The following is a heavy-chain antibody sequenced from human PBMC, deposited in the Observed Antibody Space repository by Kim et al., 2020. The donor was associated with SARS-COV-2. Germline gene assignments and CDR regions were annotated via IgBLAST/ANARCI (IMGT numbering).Heavy chain of an antibody. J-gene: IGHJ6*02. CDR1: GGSFSGYY. CDR3: ARRGTGLTMVRGEPYYGMDV. Sequence: SETLSLTCAVYGGSFSGYYWSWIRQPPGKGLEWIGEINHSGSTNYNPSPKSRVTKSVDTSKNQFSLKLSSVTAADTAVYYCARRGTGLTMVRGEPYYGMDVWGQETTVTVSS. D-gene: IGHD3-10*01. CDR2: INHSGST. V-gene: IGHV4-34*01.